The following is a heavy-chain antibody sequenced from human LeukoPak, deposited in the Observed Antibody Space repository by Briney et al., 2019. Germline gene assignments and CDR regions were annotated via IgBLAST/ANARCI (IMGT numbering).Heavy chain of an antibody. J-gene: IGHJ4*02. CDR1: GFTFSSYA. CDR2: ISGSGGST. CDR3: ASRYCSGGSCYLAY. D-gene: IGHD2-15*01. V-gene: IGHV3-23*01. Sequence: GGSSTGACAASGFTFSSYAMSWVRQAPGKGLEWVSAISGSGGSTYYAESGWRRFTISRDNSKNTLYLQMNSLRAEDTAVYYCASRYCSGGSCYLAYWSQGALWTVSS.